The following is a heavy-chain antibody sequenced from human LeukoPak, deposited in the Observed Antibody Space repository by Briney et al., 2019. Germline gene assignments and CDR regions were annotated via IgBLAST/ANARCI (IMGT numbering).Heavy chain of an antibody. J-gene: IGHJ4*02. CDR3: ARGGGSGRYRLPFDS. V-gene: IGHV3-7*01. CDR1: GFIFSNYW. D-gene: IGHD6-13*01. Sequence: GGSLRLSCVASGFIFSNYWMSWVRQVPGKGLEGVANMKQDGREKYLVDSVKGRFTISRDNAKNSVYLQMNSLTDEDTAVYYCARGGGSGRYRLPFDSWGQGTLVTVSS. CDR2: MKQDGREK.